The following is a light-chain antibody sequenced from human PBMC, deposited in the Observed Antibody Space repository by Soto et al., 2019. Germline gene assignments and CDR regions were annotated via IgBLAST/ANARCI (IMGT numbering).Light chain of an antibody. V-gene: IGKV3-20*01. J-gene: IGKJ3*01. Sequence: EIVLTQSPGTLSLSPGERATLSCRASQSVSSSYLAWYQQKPGQAPRLLIYGASSRATGIPDRFSGSGSGTDFTITISRLEPEDFAVYYCQQYGSSLGTFGPGTKVDIK. CDR2: GAS. CDR1: QSVSSSY. CDR3: QQYGSSLGT.